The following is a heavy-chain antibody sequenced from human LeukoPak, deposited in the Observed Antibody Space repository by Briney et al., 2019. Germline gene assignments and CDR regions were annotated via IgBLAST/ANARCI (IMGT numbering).Heavy chain of an antibody. CDR3: ARDHEGYSSVHNQNWFDP. D-gene: IGHD6-25*01. Sequence: SQTLSLTCTVSGGSISSGDYYWSWIRQPPGTGLEWIGYIYYSGSTYYNPSLKSRVTISVDTSKNQFSLKLSSVTAADTAVYYCARDHEGYSSVHNQNWFDPWGQGTLVTVSS. V-gene: IGHV4-30-4*08. CDR2: IYYSGST. CDR1: GGSISSGDYY. J-gene: IGHJ5*02.